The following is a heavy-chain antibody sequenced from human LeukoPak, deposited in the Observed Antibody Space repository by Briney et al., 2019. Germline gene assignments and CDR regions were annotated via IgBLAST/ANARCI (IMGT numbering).Heavy chain of an antibody. CDR3: AKHIYRGGNYDC. Sequence: PGGSLRLSCAASGFTVNSNYMSWVRQAPGKGLEWISYINSGGTTTYYADSVKGRFTISRDSAKNTLYLQMNSLRAEDTAVYYCAKHIYRGGNYDCWGQGTLVTVS. D-gene: IGHD2-21*01. CDR2: INSGGTTT. V-gene: IGHV3-11*04. CDR1: GFTVNSNY. J-gene: IGHJ4*02.